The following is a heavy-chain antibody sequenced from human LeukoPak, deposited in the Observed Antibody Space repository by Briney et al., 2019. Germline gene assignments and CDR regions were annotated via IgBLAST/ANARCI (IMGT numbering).Heavy chain of an antibody. CDR3: AAKQWLAPPPGS. V-gene: IGHV3-74*01. CDR2: INTDGTVT. D-gene: IGHD6-19*01. Sequence: AGTLRLSCAASGFTFSKYWMLWVRQAPGKGQERVSRINTDGTVTTYADSVKGRFTVSRDDADNTMFLQVNSVRDEDTTVYYCAAKQWLAPPPGSWGQGTPVTVSS. CDR1: GFTFSKYW. J-gene: IGHJ5*02.